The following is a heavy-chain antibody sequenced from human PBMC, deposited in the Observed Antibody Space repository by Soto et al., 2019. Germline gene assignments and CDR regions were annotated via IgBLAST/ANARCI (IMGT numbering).Heavy chain of an antibody. J-gene: IGHJ5*02. V-gene: IGHV4-4*07. Sequence: QVQLQESGPGLVKPSETLSLTCTVSGGSISSYYWSWIRQPAGKGLEWIGRIYTSGSTNYNPSLKSRDTMSVDTSKNQFSLKLSSVTAADTAVYYCARDVRGFWSGANWFDPWGQGTLVTVSS. CDR1: GGSISSYY. D-gene: IGHD3-3*01. CDR3: ARDVRGFWSGANWFDP. CDR2: IYTSGST.